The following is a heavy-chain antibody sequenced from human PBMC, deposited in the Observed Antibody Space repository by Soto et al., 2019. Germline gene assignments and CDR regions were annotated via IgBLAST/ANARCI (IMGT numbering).Heavy chain of an antibody. D-gene: IGHD2-2*03. CDR1: GFTFSSYA. CDR2: ISGSGIIT. CDR3: AKDGYCSSTRGYGTADY. V-gene: IGHV3-23*01. Sequence: EVHLLESGGGLVQPGGSLRLSCAASGFTFSSYAMSWVRQAPGKGLEWVSTISGSGIITYYADSVKGRFTISRDNSKNTRYLQMNSLRADDTAGYYCAKDGYCSSTRGYGTADYWGQGTLVTVSS. J-gene: IGHJ4*02.